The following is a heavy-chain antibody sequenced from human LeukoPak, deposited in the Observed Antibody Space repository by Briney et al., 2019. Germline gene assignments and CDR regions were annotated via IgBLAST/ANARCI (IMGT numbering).Heavy chain of an antibody. J-gene: IGHJ4*02. CDR2: ISSSGTYV. D-gene: IGHD2-2*01. V-gene: IGHV3-21*01. Sequence: GGSLRLSCAASGFTFSSYSMNWVRQAPGKGLEWVSSISSSGTYVYYADSVKGRFTISRDNAKNSLSLQMNSLRADDAAVYYCARVFCSSTSCFDYWGQGTLVTVSS. CDR3: ARVFCSSTSCFDY. CDR1: GFTFSSYS.